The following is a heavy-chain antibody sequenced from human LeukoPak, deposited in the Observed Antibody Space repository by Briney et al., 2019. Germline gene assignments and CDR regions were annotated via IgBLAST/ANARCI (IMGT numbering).Heavy chain of an antibody. Sequence: GGSLRLSCVASGFIVSSNYMNWVRQAPGKGLERVSVIYSGGNTYYADSVKGRFTISRDNSKNTVYLQMNSLRAEDTAVYYCARGVTSVPSCPGYWGQGTLVTVSS. D-gene: IGHD2-15*01. CDR3: ARGVTSVPSCPGY. CDR1: GFIVSSNY. J-gene: IGHJ4*02. CDR2: IYSGGNT. V-gene: IGHV3-66*01.